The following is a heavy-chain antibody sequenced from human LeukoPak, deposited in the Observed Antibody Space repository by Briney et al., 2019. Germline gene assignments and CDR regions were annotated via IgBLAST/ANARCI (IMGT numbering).Heavy chain of an antibody. J-gene: IGHJ4*02. CDR1: GYTFTSYY. D-gene: IGHD1-26*01. CDR2: IYPSGGST. V-gene: IGHV1-46*01. CDR3: ARGRWELGS. Sequence: ASVKVSCKASGYTFTSYYMHWVRQAPGQGLEWMGIIYPSGGSTSYAQKFQGRVTMTRDTSTGTVYMELSSQRSGGQDVYYCARGRWELGSWGQGTLVTVSS.